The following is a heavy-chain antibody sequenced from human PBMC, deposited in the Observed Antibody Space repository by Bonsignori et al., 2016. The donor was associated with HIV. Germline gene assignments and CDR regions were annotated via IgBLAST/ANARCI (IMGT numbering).Heavy chain of an antibody. V-gene: IGHV1-58*01. CDR2: IVVGSGNT. J-gene: IGHJ4*02. D-gene: IGHD2-15*01. CDR3: AAYLPHCSGGSCSDFDY. Sequence: WVRQAPGQRLEWIGWIVVGSGNTNYAQKFQERVTITRDMSTSTAYMELSSLRSEDTAVYYCAAYLPHCSGGSCSDFDYWGQGTLVTVSS.